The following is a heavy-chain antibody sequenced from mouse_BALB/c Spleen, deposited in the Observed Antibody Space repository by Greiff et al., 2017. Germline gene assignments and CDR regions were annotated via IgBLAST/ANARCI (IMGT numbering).Heavy chain of an antibody. Sequence: EVKLVESGGGLVKPGGSLKLSCAASGFTFSSYAMSWVRQTPEKRLEWVASISSGGSTYYPDSVKGRFTISRDNARNILYLQMSSLRSEDTAMYYCARGLWFRNYFDYGGQGTTLTVTA. V-gene: IGHV5-6-5*01. J-gene: IGHJ2*01. CDR3: ARGLWFRNYFDY. CDR2: ISSGGST. D-gene: IGHD2-2*01. CDR1: GFTFSSYA.